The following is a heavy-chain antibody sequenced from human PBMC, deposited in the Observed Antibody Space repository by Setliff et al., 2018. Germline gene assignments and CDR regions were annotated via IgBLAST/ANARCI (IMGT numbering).Heavy chain of an antibody. CDR3: ARISYDSRGYSTDLEY. CDR1: GFTFSTSA. V-gene: IGHV3-30*02. Sequence: GGSLRLSCATSGFTFSTSAMHWLRQSPDNRLEWLAYIHYGGGHIQYADSVKGRFTISRDNAKNSLYLQMNSLRVEDTALYYCARISYDSRGYSTDLEYWGQGTLVTVSS. CDR2: IHYGGGHI. J-gene: IGHJ4*02. D-gene: IGHD3-22*01.